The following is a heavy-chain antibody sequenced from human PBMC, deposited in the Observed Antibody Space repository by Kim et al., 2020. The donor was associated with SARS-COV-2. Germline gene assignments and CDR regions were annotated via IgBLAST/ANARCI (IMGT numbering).Heavy chain of an antibody. J-gene: IGHJ6*02. CDR3: AREQQLVQDYYGMDV. CDR2: ISSSSSTI. CDR1: GFTFSSYS. V-gene: IGHV3-48*02. Sequence: GGSLRLSCAASGFTFSSYSMNWVRQAPGKGLEWVSYISSSSSTIYYADSVKGRFTISRDNAKNSLYLQMNSLRDEDTAVYYCAREQQLVQDYYGMDVWGQGTTVTVSS. D-gene: IGHD6-13*01.